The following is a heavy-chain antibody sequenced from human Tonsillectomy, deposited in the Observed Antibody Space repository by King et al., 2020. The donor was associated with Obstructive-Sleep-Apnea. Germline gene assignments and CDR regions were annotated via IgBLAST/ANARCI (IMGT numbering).Heavy chain of an antibody. Sequence: QLQESGPGLVKPSETLSLTCTVSGGSVSSGSYYWSWIRQPPGQGLEWIGYIYYSGSTNYNPSLKSRVTISVDTSKNQFSLKLSSVTAADTAVYYCAREEGYCSGGSCPHWFDPWGQGTLVTVSS. CDR1: GGSVSSGSYY. J-gene: IGHJ5*02. V-gene: IGHV4-61*01. CDR2: IYYSGST. D-gene: IGHD2-15*01. CDR3: AREEGYCSGGSCPHWFDP.